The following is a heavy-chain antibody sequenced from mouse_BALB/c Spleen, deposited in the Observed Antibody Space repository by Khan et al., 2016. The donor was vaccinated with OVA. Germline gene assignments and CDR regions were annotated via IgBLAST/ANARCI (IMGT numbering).Heavy chain of an antibody. CDR3: ARRNYFGYTFAY. CDR1: GYTFTDYY. CDR2: ISPGSGDT. D-gene: IGHD1-2*01. V-gene: IGHV1-77*01. J-gene: IGHJ3*01. Sequence: QLSGAELARPGASVKLSCKASGYTFTDYYINWVKQRTGQGLEWIGEISPGSGDTYYNERLKGKAKSTADQSSSTAYMQLISLTSEASAVYFCARRNYFGYTFAYWGQGTLVTVSA.